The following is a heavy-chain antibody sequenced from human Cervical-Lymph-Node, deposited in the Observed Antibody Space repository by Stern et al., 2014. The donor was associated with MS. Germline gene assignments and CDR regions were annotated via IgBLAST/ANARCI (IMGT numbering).Heavy chain of an antibody. D-gene: IGHD6-19*01. CDR2: TRNKAYNDTT. J-gene: IGHJ4*02. CDR3: VRVSGSSGWQWGIDS. Sequence: VQLVESGGGLVQPGGSLRLSCVASGFTLSDHHMDWVRQATGKGLEWVGHTRNKAYNDTTQYAASVKGRFVISRDGSKNSLYLQMNNLKSEDTVVYYCVRVSGSSGWQWGIDSWGQGTLVTVSS. CDR1: GFTLSDHH. V-gene: IGHV3-72*01.